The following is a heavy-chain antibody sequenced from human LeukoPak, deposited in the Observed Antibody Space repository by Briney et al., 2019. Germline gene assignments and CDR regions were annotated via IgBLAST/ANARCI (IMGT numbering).Heavy chain of an antibody. V-gene: IGHV1-24*01. D-gene: IGHD2-21*02. Sequence: ASVTVSFLFSVYTLTELSMHWVRQAPGKGLEWMGGFDPEDGETIYAQKFQGRVTMTEDTSTDTAYMELSSLRSEDTAVCYCATLRSYCGGDCYSGFDYWGQGTLVTVSS. J-gene: IGHJ4*02. CDR1: VYTLTELS. CDR3: ATLRSYCGGDCYSGFDY. CDR2: FDPEDGET.